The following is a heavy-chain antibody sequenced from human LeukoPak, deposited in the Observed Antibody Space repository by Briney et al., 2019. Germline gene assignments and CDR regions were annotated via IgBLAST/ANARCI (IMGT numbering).Heavy chain of an antibody. J-gene: IGHJ6*02. CDR1: GFNISSNY. V-gene: IGHV3-53*04. Sequence: PGGSLRLSCAASGFNISSNYMSWVRQAPGKGLEWVSVIYSGGSTYYADSVKGRFTISRHNSKNTLYLQMNSLRAEDTAVYYCERDRRYYDSSGYNYYYYGMDVWGQGTTVTVSS. CDR3: ERDRRYYDSSGYNYYYYGMDV. D-gene: IGHD3-22*01. CDR2: IYSGGST.